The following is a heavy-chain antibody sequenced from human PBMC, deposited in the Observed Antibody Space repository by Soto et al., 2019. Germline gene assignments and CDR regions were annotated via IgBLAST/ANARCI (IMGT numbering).Heavy chain of an antibody. CDR1: GFTFSSYA. CDR3: AKDLFGCSSTSCSRLNGYYYGMDV. D-gene: IGHD2-2*01. V-gene: IGHV3-23*01. Sequence: GGSLRLSCAASGFTFSSYAMSCVRQAPGKGLEWVSAISGSGGSTYYADSVKGRFTISRDNSKNTLYLQMNSLRAEDTAVYYCAKDLFGCSSTSCSRLNGYYYGMDVWGQGTTVTVSS. J-gene: IGHJ6*02. CDR2: ISGSGGST.